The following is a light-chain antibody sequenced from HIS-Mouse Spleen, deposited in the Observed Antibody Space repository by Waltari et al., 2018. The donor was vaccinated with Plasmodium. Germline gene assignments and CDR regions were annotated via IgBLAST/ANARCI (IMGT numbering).Light chain of an antibody. CDR2: AAS. V-gene: IGKV1D-8*02. J-gene: IGKJ1*01. Sequence: AIWMTQSPSLLSASTGDRVTLSCRMSQGISSYLAWYQQKPGKAPELLIYAASTLQSGVPSRVSGSGSGTDFTLTISCLQSEDFATYYCQQYYSFPWTFGQGTKVEIK. CDR3: QQYYSFPWT. CDR1: QGISSY.